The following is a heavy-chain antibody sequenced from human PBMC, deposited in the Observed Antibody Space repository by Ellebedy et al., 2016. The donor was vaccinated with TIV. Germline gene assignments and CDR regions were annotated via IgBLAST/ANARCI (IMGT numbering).Heavy chain of an antibody. Sequence: GESLKISCAASGFTFSNYDIHWVRQAPGKGLEWVAVISYDGSNKYYADSVKGRFTISRDNSKNTLYLQMNSLRADDTAVYYCARGWGRDTAVDYWGQGTLVTVSS. J-gene: IGHJ4*02. D-gene: IGHD3-16*01. CDR3: ARGWGRDTAVDY. CDR1: GFTFSNYD. V-gene: IGHV3-30*03. CDR2: ISYDGSNK.